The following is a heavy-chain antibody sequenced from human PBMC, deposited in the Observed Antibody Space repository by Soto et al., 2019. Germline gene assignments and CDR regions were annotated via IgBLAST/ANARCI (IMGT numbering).Heavy chain of an antibody. CDR1: GGSMTSSNW. D-gene: IGHD1-26*01. V-gene: IGHV4-4*02. J-gene: IGHJ4*02. CDR2: AHHSGRT. CDR3: ARSEATGLDH. Sequence: QVQLQESGPGLVKPSGTLSLTCTVSGGSMTSSNWWNWVRQSPGKGLEWIGEAHHSGRTNYNPSLKSRVNRSVDKSKNHFSLKLSSVTAADTAVYYCARSEATGLDHWGQGTLVTVSS.